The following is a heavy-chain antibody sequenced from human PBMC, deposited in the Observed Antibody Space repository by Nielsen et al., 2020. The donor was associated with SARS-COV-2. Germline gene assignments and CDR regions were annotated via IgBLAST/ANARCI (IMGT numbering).Heavy chain of an antibody. D-gene: IGHD3-22*01. V-gene: IGHV3-48*03. Sequence: GGSLRLSCAASGFTFSSYEMNWVRQAPGKGLEWVSYISSSGSTIYYADSVKGRFTISRDNAKNSLYLQMNSLRAEDTGVYYCASQPAYYYDKGDYWGQGTRVTVSS. CDR3: ASQPAYYYDKGDY. J-gene: IGHJ4*02. CDR2: ISSSGSTI. CDR1: GFTFSSYE.